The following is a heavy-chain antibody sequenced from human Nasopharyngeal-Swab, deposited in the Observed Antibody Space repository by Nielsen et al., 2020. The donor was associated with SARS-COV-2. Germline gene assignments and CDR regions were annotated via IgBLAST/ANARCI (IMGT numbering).Heavy chain of an antibody. J-gene: IGHJ4*02. CDR3: ARHSGYDLVGYCSGGSCSLDY. V-gene: IGHV1-69*04. Sequence: SVKVSCKASGGTFSSYAISWVRQAPGQGLEWMGRIIPILGIANYAQKFQGRVTITADKSTSTAYMEPSSLRSEDTAVYYCARHSGYDLVGYCSGGSCSLDYWGQGTLVTVSS. CDR2: IIPILGIA. CDR1: GGTFSSYA. D-gene: IGHD2-15*01.